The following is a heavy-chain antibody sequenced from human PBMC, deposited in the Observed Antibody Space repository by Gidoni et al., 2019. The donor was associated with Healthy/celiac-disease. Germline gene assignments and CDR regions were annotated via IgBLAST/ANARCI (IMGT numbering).Heavy chain of an antibody. Sequence: EVQLVQSGAEVKKPGESLRISCKGYGYSFTSYWISWVRQMPGKGLEWMGMIDPSDSYTNYSPAFQGHVTISADKSISTAYLQWSSLKASDTAMYYCARLGAVVVAATPSEFDYWGQGTLVTVSS. D-gene: IGHD2-15*01. CDR3: ARLGAVVVAATPSEFDY. J-gene: IGHJ4*02. V-gene: IGHV5-10-1*03. CDR2: IDPSDSYT. CDR1: GYSFTSYW.